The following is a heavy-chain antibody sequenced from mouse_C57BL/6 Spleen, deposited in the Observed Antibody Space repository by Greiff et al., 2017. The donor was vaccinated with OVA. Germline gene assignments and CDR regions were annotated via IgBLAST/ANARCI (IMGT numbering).Heavy chain of an antibody. CDR3: AREDYTSFAY. D-gene: IGHD2-12*01. CDR2: INPNNGGT. J-gene: IGHJ3*01. V-gene: IGHV1-18*01. Sequence: EVQLQQSGPELVKPGASVKIPCKASGYTFTDYNMDWVKQSHGKSLEWIGDINPNNGGTIYNQKFKGKATLTEDKSSSTAYMERRSLTYEDTAVYYSAREDYTSFAYWGQGTLVTVSA. CDR1: GYTFTDYN.